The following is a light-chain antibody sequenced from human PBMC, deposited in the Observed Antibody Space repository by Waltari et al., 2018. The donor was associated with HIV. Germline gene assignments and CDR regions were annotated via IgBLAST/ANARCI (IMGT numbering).Light chain of an antibody. CDR3: QQSYTFPYT. V-gene: IGKV1-12*01. CDR2: AAS. CDR1: QIISAW. Sequence: DIQMTQSPSYVSASVGDRVTISCRASQIISAWLVWYQQKPGQAPQLLISAASNLQIGVPPRFSGDMSGTNFSLTINTLQPEDSATYYCQQSYTFPYTFGRGTKVEI. J-gene: IGKJ2*01.